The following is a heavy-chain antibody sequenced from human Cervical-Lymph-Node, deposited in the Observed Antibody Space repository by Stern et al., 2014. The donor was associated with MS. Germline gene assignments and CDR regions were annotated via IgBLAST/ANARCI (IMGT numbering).Heavy chain of an antibody. CDR3: ARDRNADI. CDR1: GFTFTSYA. CDR2: LSYDGRSK. Sequence: VQLEESGGGVVQPGRSLRLSCAASGFTFTSYAMHWVRQAPGKGLEWVAVLSYDGRSKSFADSEKGRFTISRDNSKNTLYLQMNSLRAEDTAVYYCARDRNADIWGQGTMVTVSS. V-gene: IGHV3-30*04. J-gene: IGHJ3*02.